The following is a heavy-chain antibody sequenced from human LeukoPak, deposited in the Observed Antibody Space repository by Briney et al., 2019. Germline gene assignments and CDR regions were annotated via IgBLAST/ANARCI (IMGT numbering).Heavy chain of an antibody. Sequence: ASVKVSCKASEYTFTGYYMHWVRQAPGQGLEWMGWINPNSGGTNYAQKFQGRVTMTRDTSISTAYMELSGLRSDDTAVYYCARDLRNYYGSGSSRFDSWGQGTLVTVSS. J-gene: IGHJ4*02. V-gene: IGHV1-2*02. CDR2: INPNSGGT. CDR3: ARDLRNYYGSGSSRFDS. CDR1: EYTFTGYY. D-gene: IGHD3-10*01.